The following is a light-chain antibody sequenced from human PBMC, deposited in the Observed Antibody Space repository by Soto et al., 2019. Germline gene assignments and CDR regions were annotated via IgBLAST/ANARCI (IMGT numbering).Light chain of an antibody. Sequence: EIVLTQSPGTLSLSPGERATLSCRASQSVSSSYLAWYQQKPGQAPRLLIYGASSRATGIPDRFSGSGSGTDFTLTISRLDPEDFAVYYCHQRQYWPPITFGQGTRLEIK. CDR3: HQRQYWPPIT. V-gene: IGKV3D-20*02. CDR2: GAS. CDR1: QSVSSSY. J-gene: IGKJ5*01.